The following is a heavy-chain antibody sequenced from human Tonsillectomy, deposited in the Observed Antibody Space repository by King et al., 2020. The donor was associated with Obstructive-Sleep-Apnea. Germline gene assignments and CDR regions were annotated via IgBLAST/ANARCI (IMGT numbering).Heavy chain of an antibody. CDR3: AKAVFWVEGRDNVDP. D-gene: IGHD3-3*01. CDR1: GFTFDNYA. CDR2: ISWDGVST. J-gene: IGHJ5*02. V-gene: IGHV3-43D*03. Sequence: QLVQSGGVVVQPGGSLRLSCAASGFTFDNYAMHWVRQAPGKGLEWVSLISWDGVSTYYAASVKGRFTISRDNSKNSLYLQMNSLRAEDTALYYCAKAVFWVEGRDNVDPWGQGTLVTVSS.